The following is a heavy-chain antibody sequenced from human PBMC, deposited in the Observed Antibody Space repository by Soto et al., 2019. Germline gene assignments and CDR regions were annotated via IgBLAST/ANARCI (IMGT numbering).Heavy chain of an antibody. CDR1: DKSIIKYIC. CDR3: ARAGFWKLDS. J-gene: IGHJ6*04. V-gene: IGHV4-4*02. Sequence: PSETLGLTCVVSDKSIIKYICWNCVRHPPGQGLEWIGEVHHTKGALYNAALRSRVTVSADLFNSKIFLEVHSLGAADTAVYYCARAGFWKLDSWGKGNTVNVSS. CDR2: VHHTKGA. D-gene: IGHD1-1*01.